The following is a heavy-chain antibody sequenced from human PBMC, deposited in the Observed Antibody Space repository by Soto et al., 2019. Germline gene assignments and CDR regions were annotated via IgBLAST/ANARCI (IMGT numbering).Heavy chain of an antibody. Sequence: QLGGSLRLSCAASGFTFSSYAMHWVRQAPGKGLEWVAVISYDGSNKYYADSVKGRFTISRDNSKNTLYLQMNSLRAEDTAVYYCARESHIVVVTARRYYYYGMDVWGQGTTVTVSS. V-gene: IGHV3-30*04. J-gene: IGHJ6*02. CDR1: GFTFSSYA. D-gene: IGHD2-21*02. CDR3: ARESHIVVVTARRYYYYGMDV. CDR2: ISYDGSNK.